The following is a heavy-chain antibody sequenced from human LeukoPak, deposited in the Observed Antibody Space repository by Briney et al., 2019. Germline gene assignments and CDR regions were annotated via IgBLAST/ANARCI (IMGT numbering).Heavy chain of an antibody. J-gene: IGHJ5*02. V-gene: IGHV4-34*01. CDR3: ARGYGVVPVSPAGNWFDP. CDR1: GGSFSGYY. Sequence: SETQSLTCAVYGGSFSGYYWSWIRQPPGKGLEWIGEINHSGSTNYNPSLKSRVTISVDTSKNQFSLKLSSVTAADTAVYYCARGYGVVPVSPAGNWFDPWGQGTLVTVSS. CDR2: INHSGST. D-gene: IGHD4-17*01.